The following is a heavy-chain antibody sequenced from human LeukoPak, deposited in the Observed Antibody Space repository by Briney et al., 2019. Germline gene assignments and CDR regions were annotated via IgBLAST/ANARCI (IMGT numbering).Heavy chain of an antibody. Sequence: SETLSLTCTVSGGSISSYYWSWIRQPPGKGLEWIGYIYYSGSTNYNPSLKSRVTISVDPSKNQFSLKLSSVTAADTAVYYCAREVTDIVVVPAATAPPSLFDLWGRGTLVTVSS. V-gene: IGHV4-59*12. CDR3: AREVTDIVVVPAATAPPSLFDL. CDR2: IYYSGST. J-gene: IGHJ2*01. CDR1: GGSISSYY. D-gene: IGHD2-2*01.